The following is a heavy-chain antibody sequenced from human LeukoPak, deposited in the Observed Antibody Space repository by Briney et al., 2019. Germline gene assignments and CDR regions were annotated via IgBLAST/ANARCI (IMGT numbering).Heavy chain of an antibody. CDR3: ARDSSGWKYYYYYYYMDV. V-gene: IGHV3-7*01. Sequence: GGSLRLSCAASGFTFSSYWMSWVRQAPGKGLEWVANIKQDGSEKYYVDSVKGRFTISRDNAKNSLYLQMNSLRAEDTAVYYCARDSSGWKYYYYYYYMDVWGKGTTVTISS. CDR1: GFTFSSYW. J-gene: IGHJ6*03. D-gene: IGHD6-19*01. CDR2: IKQDGSEK.